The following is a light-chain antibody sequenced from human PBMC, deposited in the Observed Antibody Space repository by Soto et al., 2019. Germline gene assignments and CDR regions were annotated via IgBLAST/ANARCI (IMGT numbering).Light chain of an antibody. Sequence: DIQMTQSPSTLSASVGDRVTITCRASQSISSWLAWYQQKPGKAPKLLIYKASSLESGVPSRFSGSGSGTEFTLTISMLQPDDFATHYCQQYNSYSLTFGQGTKVEIK. CDR3: QQYNSYSLT. CDR1: QSISSW. V-gene: IGKV1-5*03. CDR2: KAS. J-gene: IGKJ1*01.